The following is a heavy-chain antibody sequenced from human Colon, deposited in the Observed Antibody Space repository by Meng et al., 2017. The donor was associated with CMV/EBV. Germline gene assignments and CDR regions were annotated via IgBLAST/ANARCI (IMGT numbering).Heavy chain of an antibody. J-gene: IGHJ4*02. D-gene: IGHD3-16*01. Sequence: GGSLRLSCKGSGFTFRDHWIAWVRQTPGKGLEWIGIIYPADSDTRYSPSFQGQVTISADKSINTAYLQWKSLKASDSAMYYCTRGGLADFDFWGQGTLVTVSS. CDR1: GFTFRDHW. V-gene: IGHV5-51*01. CDR2: IYPADSDT. CDR3: TRGGLADFDF.